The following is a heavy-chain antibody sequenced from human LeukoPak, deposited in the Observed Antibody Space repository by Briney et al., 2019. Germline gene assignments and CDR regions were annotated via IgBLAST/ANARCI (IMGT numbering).Heavy chain of an antibody. V-gene: IGHV3-7*03. Sequence: GGSLRLSCAASGFTFSNYWISWVRQAAGKGLEWVANIQEDGSGKYYVDSVRGRFTISRDNAVNSLYLQMSSLRVEDTAVYYCARSSPAIGVGLWGQGTLVTVSS. CDR2: IQEDGSGK. D-gene: IGHD3-3*01. CDR3: ARSSPAIGVGL. J-gene: IGHJ4*02. CDR1: GFTFSNYW.